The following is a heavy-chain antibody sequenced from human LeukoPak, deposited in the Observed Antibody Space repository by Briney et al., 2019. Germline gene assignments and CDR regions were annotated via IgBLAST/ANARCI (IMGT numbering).Heavy chain of an antibody. CDR2: IIPILGIA. CDR1: GGTFSSYA. Sequence: ASVKVSCKASGGTFSSYAISWVRQAPGQGLEWMGRIIPILGIANYAQKFQGSVTITADKSTSTAYMELSSLRSEDTAVYYCARATTVVTPFDYWGQGTLVTVSS. V-gene: IGHV1-69*04. CDR3: ARATTVVTPFDY. D-gene: IGHD4-17*01. J-gene: IGHJ4*02.